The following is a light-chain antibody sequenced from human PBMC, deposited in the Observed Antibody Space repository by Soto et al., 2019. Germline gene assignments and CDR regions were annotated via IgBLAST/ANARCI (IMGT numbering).Light chain of an antibody. V-gene: IGKV1-39*01. J-gene: IGKJ1*01. Sequence: DIQMTQSPSSLYASVGDRVTITCRASHNITNYLNWYQQKSGTAPTLLIYAASNLQGGVPSRFTGSASGTDFTLTISSLQPGDFATYYCQQSDSTPCAFGQGTKVDIK. CDR2: AAS. CDR3: QQSDSTPCA. CDR1: HNITNY.